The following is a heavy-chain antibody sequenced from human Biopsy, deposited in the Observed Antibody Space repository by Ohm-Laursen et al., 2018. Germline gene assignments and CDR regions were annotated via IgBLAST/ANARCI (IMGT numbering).Heavy chain of an antibody. CDR1: GFTFSRYW. D-gene: IGHD3-10*01. J-gene: IGHJ4*02. V-gene: IGHV3-74*01. CDR3: TRAEAGSGSLLYFDY. Sequence: GSLRLSCAASGFTFSRYWIHWVRQAPGKGLLTWVSHTNEDGSHTDYADSVKGRFTVSRDNAKNTVYLQMNSLRAKDTAVYYCTRAEAGSGSLLYFDYWGQGTLVTVSS. CDR2: TNEDGSHT.